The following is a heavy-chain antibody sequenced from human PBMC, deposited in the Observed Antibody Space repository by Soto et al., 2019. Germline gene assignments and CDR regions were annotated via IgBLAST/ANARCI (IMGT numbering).Heavy chain of an antibody. CDR1: GFTFTSFT. D-gene: IGHD3-9*01. CDR2: INGAGTIT. Sequence: EVQLVQSGGHLVQPGGSLRLSCAASGFTFTSFTMNWVRQAPGKGLEWISHINGAGTITYYADSVKGRFTISRDNAKNPLSLQMNRLRAEDTAVYYCVTGIDYGWLDHPDTALDVWGQGTMVTVSA. CDR3: VTGIDYGWLDHPDTALDV. V-gene: IGHV3-48*01. J-gene: IGHJ3*01.